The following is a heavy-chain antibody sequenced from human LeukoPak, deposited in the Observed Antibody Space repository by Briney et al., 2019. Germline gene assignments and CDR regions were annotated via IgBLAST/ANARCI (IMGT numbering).Heavy chain of an antibody. D-gene: IGHD6-13*01. J-gene: IGHJ4*02. CDR1: GFTFSNAW. V-gene: IGHV3-15*01. CDR3: TTEAAAAGFDY. Sequence: GGSLRLSCAASGFTFSNAWMSWVRQAPGKGLEWVGRIKSKADGGTTDYAAPVKGRFTISRDDSKNTLYLQMNSLKTEDTAVYYCTTEAAAAGFDYWGQGTLVTVSS. CDR2: IKSKADGGTT.